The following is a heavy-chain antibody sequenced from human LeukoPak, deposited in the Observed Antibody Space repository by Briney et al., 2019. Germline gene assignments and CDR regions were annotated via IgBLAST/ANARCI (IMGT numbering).Heavy chain of an antibody. Sequence: GGSLRLSCAASGFTFSSYGMHWVRQAPGKGLEWVAFIRYDGSNKYYADSVKGRFTISRDNSKNTLYLQMNSLKTADTAVYYCVRGAYCRSHFCPAPFDYWGQGTPVTVSS. CDR2: IRYDGSNK. CDR3: VRGAYCRSHFCPAPFDY. V-gene: IGHV3-30*02. CDR1: GFTFSSYG. J-gene: IGHJ4*02. D-gene: IGHD2-2*01.